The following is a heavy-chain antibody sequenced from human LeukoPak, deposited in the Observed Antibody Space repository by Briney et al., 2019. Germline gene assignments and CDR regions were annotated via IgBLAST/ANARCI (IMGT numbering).Heavy chain of an antibody. Sequence: ASVKVSCKASGYTFTSYGISWVRQAPGQGLEWMGWISAYNGNTNYAQKLQGRVTMTTDTSTSTAYMELRSLRSDDTAVYYCARAPPWDYYYYYMDVWGKGTTVTVSS. CDR1: GYTFTSYG. D-gene: IGHD1-26*01. CDR2: ISAYNGNT. CDR3: ARAPPWDYYYYYMDV. V-gene: IGHV1-18*01. J-gene: IGHJ6*03.